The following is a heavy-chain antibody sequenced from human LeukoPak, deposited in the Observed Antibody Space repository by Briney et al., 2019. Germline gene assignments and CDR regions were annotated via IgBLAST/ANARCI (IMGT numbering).Heavy chain of an antibody. CDR1: GYTFTSYY. Sequence: ASVKVSCKASGYTFTSYYMHWVRQAPGQGLEWMGIINPSGGSTSYAQKFQGRVAMTRDTSTSTVYMELSSLRSEDTAVYYCASMATPRDNWFDPWGQGTLVTVSS. CDR2: INPSGGST. V-gene: IGHV1-46*01. J-gene: IGHJ5*02. D-gene: IGHD5-24*01. CDR3: ASMATPRDNWFDP.